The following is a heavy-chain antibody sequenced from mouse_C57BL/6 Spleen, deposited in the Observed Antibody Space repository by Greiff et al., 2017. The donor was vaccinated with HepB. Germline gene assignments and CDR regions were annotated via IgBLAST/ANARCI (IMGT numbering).Heavy chain of an antibody. CDR3: ARKHYYGSSYPYWYFDV. CDR2: IDPSDSET. D-gene: IGHD1-1*01. CDR1: GYTFTSYW. Sequence: VKLMESGAELVRPGSSVKLSCKASGYTFTSYWMHWVKQRPIQGLEWIGNIDPSDSETHYNQKFKDKATLTVDKSSSTAYMQLSSLTSEDSAVYYCARKHYYGSSYPYWYFDVWGTGTTVTVSS. J-gene: IGHJ1*03. V-gene: IGHV1-52*01.